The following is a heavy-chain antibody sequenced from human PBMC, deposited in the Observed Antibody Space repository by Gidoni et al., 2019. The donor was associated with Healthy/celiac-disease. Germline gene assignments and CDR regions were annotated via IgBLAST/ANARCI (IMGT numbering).Heavy chain of an antibody. CDR2: MNPNSGNT. CDR3: ARLTMVRGVIIRVSAYYYYGMDV. CDR1: GYTFTSYD. V-gene: IGHV1-8*01. D-gene: IGHD3-10*01. J-gene: IGHJ6*02. Sequence: QVQLVQSGAEVKKPGASVKVSCKASGYTFTSYDINWVRQATGQGLEWMGWMNPNSGNTGYAQKFQGRVTMTRNTSISTAYMELSSLRSEDTAVYYCARLTMVRGVIIRVSAYYYYGMDVWGQGTTVTVSS.